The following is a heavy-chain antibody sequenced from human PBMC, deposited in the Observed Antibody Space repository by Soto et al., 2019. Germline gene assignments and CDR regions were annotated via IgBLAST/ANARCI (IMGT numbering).Heavy chain of an antibody. CDR2: IYTSGST. CDR3: ARVTIPVGSFDY. V-gene: IGHV4-4*07. CDR1: GGSISSYY. J-gene: IGHJ4*02. D-gene: IGHD1-26*01. Sequence: SETLSLTCTVSGGSISSYYWSWIRQPAGKGLGWIGRIYTSGSTNYNPSLKSRVTMSVDTSKNQFSLKLSSVTAADTAVYYCARVTIPVGSFDYWGQGTLVTVSS.